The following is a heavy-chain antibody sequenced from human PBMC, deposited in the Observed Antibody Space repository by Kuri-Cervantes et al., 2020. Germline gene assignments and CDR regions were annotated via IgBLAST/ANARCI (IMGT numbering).Heavy chain of an antibody. CDR1: GFTFSSYS. V-gene: IGHV3-21*01. CDR2: ISSSSSYI. J-gene: IGHJ3*02. CDR3: ARRNSSPDAFDI. Sequence: LKIFCAASGFTFSSYSMNWVRPAPGKGLEWVSSISSSSSYIYYADSVKGRFTISRDNAKNSLYLQMNSLRAEDTAVYYCARRNSSPDAFDIWGQGTMVTVSS. D-gene: IGHD6-19*01.